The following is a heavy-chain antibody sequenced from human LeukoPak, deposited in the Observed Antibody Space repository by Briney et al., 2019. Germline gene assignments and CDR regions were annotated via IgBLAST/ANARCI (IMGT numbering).Heavy chain of an antibody. Sequence: ASVKVSCKASGYTFTGYYMHWVRQAPGQGLEWMGWINPNSGGTNYAQKFQGRVTMTRDTSISTAYMELSRLRCDDTAVYYCARGQIVVVPAAIAYNYYYYMDVWGKGTTVTVSS. CDR2: INPNSGGT. CDR3: ARGQIVVVPAAIAYNYYYYMDV. CDR1: GYTFTGYY. V-gene: IGHV1-2*02. D-gene: IGHD2-2*02. J-gene: IGHJ6*03.